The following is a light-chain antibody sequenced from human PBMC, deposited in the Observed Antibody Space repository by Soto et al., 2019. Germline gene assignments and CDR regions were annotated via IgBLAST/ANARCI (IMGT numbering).Light chain of an antibody. J-gene: IGLJ2*01. CDR2: DAS. CDR3: SLSYGGTRV. V-gene: IGLV7-46*01. CDR1: TGAVTSGHY. Sequence: QTVVTQEPSLTVSPGGTVTLTCGSSTGAVTSGHYPYWFQQKPGQAPRTLIYDASNKHSWTPARFSGSLLGGQAALTHSGAQPEDEGDYYCSLSYGGTRVFGGGTKLTVL.